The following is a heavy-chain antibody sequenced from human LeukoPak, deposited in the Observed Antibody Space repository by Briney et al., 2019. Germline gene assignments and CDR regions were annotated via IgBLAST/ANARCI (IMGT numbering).Heavy chain of an antibody. Sequence: GGSLRLSCAAPGFTFINAWMTWVRQAPGKGLEWVGRITSKTDGGTTDHAAPVKGRFTISRDDSKNTLYLQMNSLKTEDTAVYYCTTKGGVTGGFGNWGQGTLVTVSS. CDR2: ITSKTDGGTT. CDR3: TTKGGVTGGFGN. D-gene: IGHD7-27*01. CDR1: GFTFINAW. V-gene: IGHV3-15*01. J-gene: IGHJ4*02.